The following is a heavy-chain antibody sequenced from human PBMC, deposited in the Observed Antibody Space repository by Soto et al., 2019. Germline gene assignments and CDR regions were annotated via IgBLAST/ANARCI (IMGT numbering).Heavy chain of an antibody. J-gene: IGHJ4*02. CDR2: ITDTGGDA. CDR1: GFTFSSYA. V-gene: IGHV3-23*01. CDR3: ARGSTDSYPGSRIFDF. Sequence: GGSLRLSCAASGFTFSSYAMSWVRQAPGEGLEWVSTITDTGGDAKYADSVRGRFTISRDNSKNTLHLQMSSLRAEDSAVYYCARGSTDSYPGSRIFDFWGRGTLVTAPQ. D-gene: IGHD3-10*01.